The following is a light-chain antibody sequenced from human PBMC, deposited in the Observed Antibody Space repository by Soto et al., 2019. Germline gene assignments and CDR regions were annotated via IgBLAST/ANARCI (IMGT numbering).Light chain of an antibody. Sequence: IVWTQYPATLSLSPGERSTLSVMSSQSVSSNLAWYQQKPGQAPRLLIYGASSRATGIPDRFSGSGSGTDFTLTIRRLEPEDFAVYYCQQYGSSYPWTFGQGAKVDI. J-gene: IGKJ1*01. CDR2: GAS. CDR1: QSVSSN. V-gene: IGKV3-20*01. CDR3: QQYGSSYPWT.